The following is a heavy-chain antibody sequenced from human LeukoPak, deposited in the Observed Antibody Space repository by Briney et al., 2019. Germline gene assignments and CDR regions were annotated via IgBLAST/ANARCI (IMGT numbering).Heavy chain of an antibody. J-gene: IGHJ4*02. CDR1: GVSISSSNSY. V-gene: IGHV4-39*01. D-gene: IGHD3-3*01. CDR3: ARASGYVDY. Sequence: SETLSLTCTVSGVSISSSNSYWGWIRQPPGKGLEWIGSNYYSGNTYYNASLKSQVSISIDTSKNQFSLRLTSVTAADTAVYYCARASGYVDYWGQGTLVTVSS. CDR2: NYYSGNT.